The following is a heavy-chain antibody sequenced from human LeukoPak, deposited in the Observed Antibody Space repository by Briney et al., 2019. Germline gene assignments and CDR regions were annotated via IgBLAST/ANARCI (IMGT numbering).Heavy chain of an antibody. D-gene: IGHD2-15*01. CDR3: ARVVSRYCSGGSCWDYYYYYGMDV. CDR2: IYYSGST. V-gene: IGHV4-59*01. CDR1: GGSISSYY. Sequence: SETLSLTCTVSGGSISSYYWSWIRQPPGKGLEWIGYIYYSGSTNYNPSLKSRVTISVDTSKNQFSLKLSSVSAADTAVYYCARVVSRYCSGGSCWDYYYYYGMDVWGQGTTVTVSS. J-gene: IGHJ6*02.